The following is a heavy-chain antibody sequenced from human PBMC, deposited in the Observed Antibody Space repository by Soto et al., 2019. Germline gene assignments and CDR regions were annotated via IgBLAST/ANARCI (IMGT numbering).Heavy chain of an antibody. J-gene: IGHJ4*02. D-gene: IGHD3-22*01. Sequence: PGGSLRLSCAASGFTFSSYSMNWVRQAPGKGLEWVSSISSSSSYIYYADSLKGRFTISRDNAKNSLYLQMNSLRAEDTAVYYCARVVYYDSTGYQYWGQGTLVTVSS. CDR2: ISSSSSYI. CDR3: ARVVYYDSTGYQY. CDR1: GFTFSSYS. V-gene: IGHV3-21*01.